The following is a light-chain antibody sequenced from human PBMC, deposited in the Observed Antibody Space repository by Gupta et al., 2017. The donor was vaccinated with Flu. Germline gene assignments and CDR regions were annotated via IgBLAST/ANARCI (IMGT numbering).Light chain of an antibody. CDR1: QGIRTD. V-gene: IGKV1-17*01. CDR3: LQHNSYPRT. Sequence: DIQMTQSPSSLSASVGDRVTITCRASQGIRTDLGWYQQKPGKAPKRLIYAASSLQSGVPSRYSGSGSGTEFTLTISSLQPEDFATYYCLQHNSYPRTFGQGTKVEIK. CDR2: AAS. J-gene: IGKJ1*01.